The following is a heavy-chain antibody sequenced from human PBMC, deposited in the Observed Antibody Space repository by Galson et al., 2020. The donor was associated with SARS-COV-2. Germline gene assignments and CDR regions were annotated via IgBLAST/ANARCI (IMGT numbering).Heavy chain of an antibody. V-gene: IGHV1-2*02. CDR3: ARDQGMFGIVGAIDY. J-gene: IGHJ4*02. CDR2: INPNSGGT. D-gene: IGHD1-26*01. CDR1: GYTFTGYY. Sequence: GESLKISCKASGYTFTGYYMHWVRQAPGQGLEWMGWINPNSGGTNYAQKFQGRVTMTRDTSISTAYMELSRLRSDDTAVYYCARDQGMFGIVGAIDYWGQGTLVTVSS.